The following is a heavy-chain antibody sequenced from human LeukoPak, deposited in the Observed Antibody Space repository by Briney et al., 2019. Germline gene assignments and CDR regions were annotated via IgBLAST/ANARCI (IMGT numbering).Heavy chain of an antibody. CDR1: GFTFSSYE. J-gene: IGHJ4*02. D-gene: IGHD6-6*01. V-gene: IGHV3-48*03. CDR2: ISSRGTTT. CDR3: ARLYSSSSGLRASDY. Sequence: GGSLRLSCAASGFTFSSYEMNWVRQAPGKGLEWVSYISSRGTTTCYADSVKGRFTISRDDAKNSLYLHMNSLRVEDTAVYYCARLYSSSSGLRASDYWGQGTLVTVSS.